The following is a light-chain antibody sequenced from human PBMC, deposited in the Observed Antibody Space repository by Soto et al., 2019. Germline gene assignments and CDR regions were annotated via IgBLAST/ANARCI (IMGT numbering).Light chain of an antibody. CDR2: DAS. CDR3: QQRTNWLYT. Sequence: EIVLTQSPATLPLSPGERATLSCRASQSVSTYLAWYQQKPGQAPRLLIHDASNRASGVPARFSGSGSGTDFTLTISSLEPEDFAVYYCQQRTNWLYTFGQGTKLEIK. V-gene: IGKV3-11*01. J-gene: IGKJ2*01. CDR1: QSVSTY.